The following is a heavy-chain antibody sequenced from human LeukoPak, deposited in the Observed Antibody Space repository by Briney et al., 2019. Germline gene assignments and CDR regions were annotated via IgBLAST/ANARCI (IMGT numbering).Heavy chain of an antibody. CDR3: ARVVDFWSVYYFDY. D-gene: IGHD3-3*01. CDR1: GGSISGYY. CDR2: INHRGST. Sequence: PSETLSLTCTVSGGSISGYYWSWIRQPPGKGLEWIGEINHRGSTNYNPSLKSRVTISVDTSKNQFSLKLSSVTAADTAVYYCARVVDFWSVYYFDYWGQGTLVTVSS. V-gene: IGHV4-34*01. J-gene: IGHJ4*02.